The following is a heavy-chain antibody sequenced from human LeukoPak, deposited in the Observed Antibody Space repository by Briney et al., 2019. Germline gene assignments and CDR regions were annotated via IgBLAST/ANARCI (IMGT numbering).Heavy chain of an antibody. CDR2: VSGSGGGT. CDR1: GFTVNTYA. J-gene: IGHJ6*02. Sequence: GGSLRVSCAASGFTVNTYAMSWVRQAPGKGLEWVSTVSGSGGGTYYADSVKGRFTISRDNSKNTLYLQMNSLRAEDTAVYFCAKSYSSAWYAYSMDVWGQGTTVTVSS. V-gene: IGHV3-23*01. D-gene: IGHD6-13*01. CDR3: AKSYSSAWYAYSMDV.